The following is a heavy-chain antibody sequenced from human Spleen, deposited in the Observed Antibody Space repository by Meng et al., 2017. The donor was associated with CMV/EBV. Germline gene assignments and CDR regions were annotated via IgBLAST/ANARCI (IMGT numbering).Heavy chain of an antibody. CDR1: GGSISSSSYD. V-gene: IGHV4-39*07. J-gene: IGHJ5*02. CDR3: ARAEYYNWFDP. Sequence: QLQLPESGPGMVKPSETLSLTCTVSGGSISSSSYDWGWIRQPPGKGLEWIGSIYYSGSTYYNPSLKSRVTISVDTSKNQFSLKLSSVTAADTAVYYCARAEYYNWFDPWGQGTLVTVSS. D-gene: IGHD1-14*01. CDR2: IYYSGST.